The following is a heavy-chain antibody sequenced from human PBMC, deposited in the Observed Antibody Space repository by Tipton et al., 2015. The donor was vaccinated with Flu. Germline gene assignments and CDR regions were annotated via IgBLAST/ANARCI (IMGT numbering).Heavy chain of an antibody. CDR2: IYYSGST. CDR3: AREPSSDYGMDV. J-gene: IGHJ6*02. Sequence: TLSLTCTVSGGSISTYSWSWIRQPPGKGLEWIGNIYYSGSTNYNPSLKSRVTISIDTSKNQFSLKLTSVTAADTAVYYCAREPSSDYGMDVWGQGTTVTVS. V-gene: IGHV4-59*12. CDR1: GGSISTYS.